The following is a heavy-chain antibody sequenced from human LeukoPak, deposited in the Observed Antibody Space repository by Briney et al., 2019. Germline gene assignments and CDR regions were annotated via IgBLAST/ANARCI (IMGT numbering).Heavy chain of an antibody. CDR1: GYSFTSYW. D-gene: IGHD3-10*01. J-gene: IGHJ4*02. CDR2: IDSSDSYT. V-gene: IGHV5-10-1*01. CDR3: ARHELGYYGSGARGFDY. Sequence: GESLKISCKGSGYSFTSYWISWVRQMPGKGLEWRGRIDSSDSYTNYSPSFQGHVPISADKPISTAYQQWSSLKASETAMYYCARHELGYYGSGARGFDYWGQGTLVTVSS.